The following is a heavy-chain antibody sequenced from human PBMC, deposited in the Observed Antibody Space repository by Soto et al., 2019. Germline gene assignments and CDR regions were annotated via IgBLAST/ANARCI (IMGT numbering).Heavy chain of an antibody. J-gene: IGHJ4*02. CDR3: ARDPYSSGWCDY. D-gene: IGHD6-19*01. CDR2: IWYYGSNK. V-gene: IGHV3-33*01. CDR1: GFTFSSYG. Sequence: GGSLRLSCAASGFTFSSYGMHWVRQAPGKGLEWVAVIWYYGSNKYYADSVKGRFTISRDNSKNTLYLQMNSLRAEDTAVYYCARDPYSSGWCDYWGQGTLVTVSS.